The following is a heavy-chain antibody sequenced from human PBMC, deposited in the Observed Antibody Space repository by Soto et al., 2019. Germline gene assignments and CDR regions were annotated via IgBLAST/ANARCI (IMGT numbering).Heavy chain of an antibody. J-gene: IGHJ4*02. CDR2: INPASGST. CDR1: GYTFTHYY. D-gene: IGHD6-13*01. Sequence: QVQLVQSGAEVKKPGASVKLSCRTSGYTFTHYYIHWVRQAPGQGLEWLAIINPASGSTNYAQDFQGRLALTMNTSTTTVYMELSGLRAKDTAIFYCARDLAASDHGGQGTVVTVSS. CDR3: ARDLAASDH. V-gene: IGHV1-46*01.